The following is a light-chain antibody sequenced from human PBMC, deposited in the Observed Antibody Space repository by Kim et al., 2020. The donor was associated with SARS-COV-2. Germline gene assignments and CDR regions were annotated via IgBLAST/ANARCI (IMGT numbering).Light chain of an antibody. Sequence: ALGTPVRRKWQGANLRSYFATWYQQTPGQAPLLVIFGKNSRPSGIPDRFSGSTSGNTASLTITGAQAEDEADYYCNSRDTSDHVVFGGGTQLTVL. V-gene: IGLV3-19*01. J-gene: IGLJ2*01. CDR1: NLRSYF. CDR3: NSRDTSDHVV. CDR2: GKN.